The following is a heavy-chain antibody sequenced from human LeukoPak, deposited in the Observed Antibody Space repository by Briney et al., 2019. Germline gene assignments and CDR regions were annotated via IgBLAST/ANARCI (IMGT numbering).Heavy chain of an antibody. Sequence: GSLRLSFAASGFNFKSYAMNWVRQAPGEGLELVSGISGFGGSTYYAASVKGRFTISRDNSGDTLFLHLDNLRVEDTAMYYCARRGGSSWSSFDYWGQGSLVTVSS. V-gene: IGHV3-23*01. CDR1: GFNFKSYA. D-gene: IGHD6-13*01. J-gene: IGHJ4*02. CDR3: ARRGGSSWSSFDY. CDR2: ISGFGGST.